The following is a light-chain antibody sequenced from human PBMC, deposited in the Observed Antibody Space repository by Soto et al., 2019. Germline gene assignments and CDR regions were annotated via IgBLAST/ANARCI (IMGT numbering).Light chain of an antibody. V-gene: IGKV3-20*01. CDR3: HQYGSSITWT. J-gene: IGKJ1*01. CDR2: AAS. Sequence: EVVLTQSPGTVSLSPGERATLSCRASQSVTSNYLAWYQQKPGQAPRLLIYAASSRATGIPDRFSGSGAGTDFTLSVSRMEPEGFAVYCCHQYGSSITWTFGRGTKVEIK. CDR1: QSVTSNY.